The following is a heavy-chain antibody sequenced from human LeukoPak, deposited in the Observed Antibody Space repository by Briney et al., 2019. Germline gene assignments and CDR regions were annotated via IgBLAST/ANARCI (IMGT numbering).Heavy chain of an antibody. CDR3: ARDDYSSSQSFDY. CDR2: IYYSGST. D-gene: IGHD6-13*01. CDR1: GGSISSSSYY. J-gene: IGHJ4*02. Sequence: SETLSLTCTVSGGSISSSSYYWSWIRQPPGKGLEWIGSIYYSGSTYYNPSLKSRVTISVDTSKNQFSLKLSSVTAADTAVYYCARDDYSSSQSFDYWGQGTLVTVSS. V-gene: IGHV4-39*07.